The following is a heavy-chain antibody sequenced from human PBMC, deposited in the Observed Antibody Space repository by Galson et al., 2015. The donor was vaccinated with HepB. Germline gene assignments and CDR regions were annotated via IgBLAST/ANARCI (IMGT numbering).Heavy chain of an antibody. CDR2: ISSSSSYI. CDR3: ARDIVVVVAATSDYYYGMDV. J-gene: IGHJ6*02. CDR1: GFTFSSYS. D-gene: IGHD2-15*01. V-gene: IGHV3-21*01. Sequence: SLRLSCAASGFTFSSYSMNWVRQAPGKGLEWVSSISSSSSYIYYADSVKGRFTISRDNAKNSLYLQMNSLRAEDTAVYYCARDIVVVVAATSDYYYGMDVWGQGTTVTVSS.